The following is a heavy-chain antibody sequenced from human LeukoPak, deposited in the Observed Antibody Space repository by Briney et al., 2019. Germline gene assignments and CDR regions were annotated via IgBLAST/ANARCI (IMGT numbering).Heavy chain of an antibody. CDR1: GFTFDDYA. CDR2: ISWNSGTI. D-gene: IGHD6-19*01. CDR3: AKDQNAIAVAFDY. Sequence: GRSLRLSRAASGFTFDDYAMHSARQAPGKGLEWVSGISWNSGTIGYADSVKGRFTISRDNAKNSLYLQMNSLRAEDTALYYCAKDQNAIAVAFDYWGEGTLVTVSS. V-gene: IGHV3-9*01. J-gene: IGHJ4*02.